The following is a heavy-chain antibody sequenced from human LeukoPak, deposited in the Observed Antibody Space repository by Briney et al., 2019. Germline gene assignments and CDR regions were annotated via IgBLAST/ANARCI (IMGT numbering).Heavy chain of an antibody. J-gene: IGHJ3*02. CDR3: AKNRYYDSSGYYYHAFDI. CDR2: ISGSGGST. V-gene: IGHV3-23*01. Sequence: GGSLRLSCAASGFTFSGYAMSWVRQAPGKGLEWVSAISGSGGSTYYADSVKGRFTISRDNSKNTLYLQMNGLRAEDTAVYYCAKNRYYDSSGYYYHAFDIWGQGTMVTVSS. CDR1: GFTFSGYA. D-gene: IGHD3-22*01.